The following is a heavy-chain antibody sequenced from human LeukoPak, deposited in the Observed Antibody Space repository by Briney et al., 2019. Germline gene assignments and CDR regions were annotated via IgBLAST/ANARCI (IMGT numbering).Heavy chain of an antibody. J-gene: IGHJ3*02. D-gene: IGHD5-18*01. Sequence: GASVKVSRKASGYTFTSYGISWVRQAPGQGLEWMGWISAYNGNTNYAQKLQGRVTMTTDTSTSTAYMELRSLRSDDTAVYYCARDRSGYSYGPGAFDIWGQGTMVTVSS. CDR3: ARDRSGYSYGPGAFDI. V-gene: IGHV1-18*01. CDR2: ISAYNGNT. CDR1: GYTFTSYG.